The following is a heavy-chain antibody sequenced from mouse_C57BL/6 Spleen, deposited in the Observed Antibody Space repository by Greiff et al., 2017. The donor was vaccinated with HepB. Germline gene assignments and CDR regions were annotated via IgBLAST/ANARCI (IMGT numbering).Heavy chain of an antibody. Sequence: QVQLQQPGAELVRPGSSVKLSCKASGYTFTSYWMDWVKQRPGQGLEWIGNIYPSDSETHYNQKFKDKATLTVDKSSSTAYMQLSSLTSEDSAVYDCACTVVAPLDYWGQGTSVTVSS. D-gene: IGHD1-1*01. J-gene: IGHJ4*01. CDR3: ACTVVAPLDY. V-gene: IGHV1-61*01. CDR1: GYTFTSYW. CDR2: IYPSDSET.